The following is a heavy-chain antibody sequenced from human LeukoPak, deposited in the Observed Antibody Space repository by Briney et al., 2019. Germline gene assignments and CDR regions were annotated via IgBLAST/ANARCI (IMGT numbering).Heavy chain of an antibody. D-gene: IGHD1-26*01. CDR2: IYYSGST. Sequence: SETLSLTCTVSGGSISSGDYYWSWIRQPPGKGLEWIGYIYYSGSTYYNPSLKSRVTISVDTSKNQFSLKLSSVTAADTAVYYCARDVPGWELRAFAAFDIWGQGTMVTVSS. CDR3: ARDVPGWELRAFAAFDI. CDR1: GGSISSGDYY. V-gene: IGHV4-30-4*08. J-gene: IGHJ3*02.